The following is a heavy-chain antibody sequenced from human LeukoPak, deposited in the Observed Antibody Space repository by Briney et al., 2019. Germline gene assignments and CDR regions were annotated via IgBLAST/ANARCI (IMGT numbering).Heavy chain of an antibody. V-gene: IGHV1-2*06. CDR2: INPNSGGT. CDR1: GYTFTGYY. CDR3: ARDPLYYDSSGDLFDY. J-gene: IGHJ4*02. D-gene: IGHD3-22*01. Sequence: ASVKVSCKASGYTFTGYYMHWVRQAPGQGLEWMGRINPNSGGTNYAQKFQGRVTMTRDTSISTAYMELSRLRSDDTAVYYCARDPLYYDSSGDLFDYWGQGTLVTVSS.